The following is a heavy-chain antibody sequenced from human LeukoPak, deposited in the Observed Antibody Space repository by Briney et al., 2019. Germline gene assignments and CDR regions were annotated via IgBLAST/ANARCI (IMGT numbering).Heavy chain of an antibody. V-gene: IGHV3-23*01. CDR2: ISGSGGST. D-gene: IGHD4-17*01. J-gene: IGHJ4*02. CDR3: AKDSYGDYHRGYFDY. Sequence: PGGSLRLSCAASGFTFSSYAMSWVRQAPGKGLEWVSAISGSGGSTYYADSVKGRFTISRDNSKNTLYLQMNSLRAEDTAVYYCAKDSYGDYHRGYFDYRGQGTLVTVSS. CDR1: GFTFSSYA.